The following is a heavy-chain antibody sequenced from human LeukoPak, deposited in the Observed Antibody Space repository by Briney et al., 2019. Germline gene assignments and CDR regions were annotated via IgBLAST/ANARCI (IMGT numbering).Heavy chain of an antibody. J-gene: IGHJ3*02. Sequence: SETLSLTCAVYGGSFSGYYWSWVRQPPGKGLEWIGEIYHSGSTNYNPSLKSRVSISVDKSKNQFSPKLSSVTAADTAVYYCAGGVGHAFDIWGQGTMVTVSS. CDR2: IYHSGST. D-gene: IGHD2-15*01. CDR1: GGSFSGYY. CDR3: AGGVGHAFDI. V-gene: IGHV4-34*01.